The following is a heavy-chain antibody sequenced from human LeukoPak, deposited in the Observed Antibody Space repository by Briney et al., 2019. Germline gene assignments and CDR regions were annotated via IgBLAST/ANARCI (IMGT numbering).Heavy chain of an antibody. J-gene: IGHJ5*02. Sequence: ASVKVSCKASGYTITNNYMHWVRQAPGQGLEWMGVINPSVTGTSYAQKFQGRITMSRDTSTGTVYMELSSLRSEDTAFYYCATDHSMANTAWWFDPWGQGTLVTVSS. D-gene: IGHD5-24*01. CDR2: INPSVTGT. CDR1: GYTITNNY. V-gene: IGHV1-46*01. CDR3: ATDHSMANTAWWFDP.